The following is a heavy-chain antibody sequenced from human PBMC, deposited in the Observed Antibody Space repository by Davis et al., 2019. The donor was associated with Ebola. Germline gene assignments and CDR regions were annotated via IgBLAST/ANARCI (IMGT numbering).Heavy chain of an antibody. V-gene: IGHV3-53*01. CDR3: AKSGLSFGVVKYHYGMDV. CDR2: IYSGGST. J-gene: IGHJ6*04. CDR1: GFTVSSNY. Sequence: GGSLRLSCAASGFTVSSNYMSWVRQATGKGLEWVSVIYSGGSTYYADSVKGRFTISRDNSKKTLYLQMNSLRADDTAVYYCAKSGLSFGVVKYHYGMDVWGKGTTVTVSS. D-gene: IGHD3-3*01.